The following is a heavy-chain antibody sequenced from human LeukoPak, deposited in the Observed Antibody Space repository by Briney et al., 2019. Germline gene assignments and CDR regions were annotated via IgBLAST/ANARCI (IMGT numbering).Heavy chain of an antibody. D-gene: IGHD3-10*01. CDR3: AKVFIWFGELSHFDY. Sequence: SGGSLRLSCAASGFTFSSYEMNWVRQAPGKGLEWVAVISSDGSNKYYADSVKGRFTISRDNSRNTLYLQMNSLRAEDTALYYCAKVFIWFGELSHFDYWGQGTLVTVSS. V-gene: IGHV3-30*18. J-gene: IGHJ4*02. CDR1: GFTFSSYE. CDR2: ISSDGSNK.